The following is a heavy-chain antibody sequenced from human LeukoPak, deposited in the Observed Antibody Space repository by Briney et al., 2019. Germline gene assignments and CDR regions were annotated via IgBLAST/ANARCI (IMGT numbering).Heavy chain of an antibody. CDR3: ARALTDYSNYDY. J-gene: IGHJ4*02. V-gene: IGHV3-64*01. CDR1: GFTFSSYA. Sequence: PGGSLRLSCAASGFTFSSYAMHWVRQAPGKGLEYVSAISSNGGSTYYANSVKGRFTISRDNSKNTLYLQMGSLRAEDMAVYYCARALTDYSNYDYWGKGTLVTVSS. D-gene: IGHD4-11*01. CDR2: ISSNGGST.